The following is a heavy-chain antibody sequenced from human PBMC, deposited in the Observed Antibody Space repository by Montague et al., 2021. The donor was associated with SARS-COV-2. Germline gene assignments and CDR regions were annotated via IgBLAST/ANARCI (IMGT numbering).Heavy chain of an antibody. CDR2: IHYSGIT. Sequence: SDTLSLTCTVSGDSISSGYFDWGWIRQPPGKGLEWVGTIHYSGITYYNPSLKSRVTISVDTSRNQFSLKLSSVTAADTAIYYCARHLAISGPAAVSDYWGQGTLVTVSS. CDR3: ARHLAISGPAAVSDY. V-gene: IGHV4-39*01. D-gene: IGHD2-2*01. J-gene: IGHJ4*02. CDR1: GDSISSGYFD.